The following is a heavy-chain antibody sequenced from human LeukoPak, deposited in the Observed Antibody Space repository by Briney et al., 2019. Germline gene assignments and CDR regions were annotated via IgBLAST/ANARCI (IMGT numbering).Heavy chain of an antibody. D-gene: IGHD3-16*02. CDR1: GFTFSSYA. CDR2: ISYDGSNK. J-gene: IGHJ4*02. Sequence: PGGSLRLSCAASGFTFSSYAMHRVRQAPGKGLEWVAVISYDGSNKYYADSVKGRFTISRDNSKNTMYLQMNSLRAEDTAVYYCARGVDDYVWGSYRPGVDYWGRGTLVTVSS. CDR3: ARGVDDYVWGSYRPGVDY. V-gene: IGHV3-30-3*01.